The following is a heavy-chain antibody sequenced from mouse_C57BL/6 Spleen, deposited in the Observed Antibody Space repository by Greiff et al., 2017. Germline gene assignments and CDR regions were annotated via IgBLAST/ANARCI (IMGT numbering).Heavy chain of an antibody. CDR3: ARERRWLPDMEY. Sequence: VQLQQSGAELVKPGASVKLSCTASGFNIQDYSMHWVKQRPEQGLEWIGRIDPADGETKYAPTFQGKATITADTSSNTAYLQRSSLTSEDTAVYYCARERRWLPDMEYWGQGTTLTVSS. V-gene: IGHV14-2*01. CDR2: IDPADGET. D-gene: IGHD2-3*01. J-gene: IGHJ2*01. CDR1: GFNIQDYS.